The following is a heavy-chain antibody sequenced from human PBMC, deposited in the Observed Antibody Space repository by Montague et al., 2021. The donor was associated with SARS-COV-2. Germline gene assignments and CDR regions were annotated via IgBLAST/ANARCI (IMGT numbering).Heavy chain of an antibody. Sequence: SETLSLTCTVSGGSISSSSYYWGWIRQPPGKGLEWIGSIYYSGSTYYNPSLKSRVTISVDTSKNQFSLKLSSVTAAYTAVYYCARHGKTRIAMIVVVIGYFDYWGQGTLVTVSS. CDR3: ARHGKTRIAMIVVVIGYFDY. CDR2: IYYSGST. V-gene: IGHV4-39*01. CDR1: GGSISSSSYY. D-gene: IGHD3-22*01. J-gene: IGHJ4*02.